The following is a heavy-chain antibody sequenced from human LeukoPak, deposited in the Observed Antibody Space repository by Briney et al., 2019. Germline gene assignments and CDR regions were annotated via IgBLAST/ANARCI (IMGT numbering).Heavy chain of an antibody. D-gene: IGHD3-10*01. CDR1: GGSISSYY. CDR3: ARHGTGGSGSYYRKNRNWFDP. CDR2: IYYSGST. J-gene: IGHJ5*02. Sequence: PSETLPLTCTVSGGSISSYYWSWIRQPPGKGLEWIGYIYYSGSTNYNPSLKSRVTISVDTSKNQFSLKLSSVTAADTAVYYCARHGTGGSGSYYRKNRNWFDPWGQGTLVTVSS. V-gene: IGHV4-59*08.